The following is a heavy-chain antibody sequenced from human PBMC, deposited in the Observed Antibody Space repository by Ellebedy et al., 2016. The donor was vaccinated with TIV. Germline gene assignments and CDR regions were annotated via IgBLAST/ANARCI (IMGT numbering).Heavy chain of an antibody. V-gene: IGHV4-38-2*02. J-gene: IGHJ5*02. CDR2: IYQTEST. CDR1: GFSISSGYY. CDR3: ARGTDWFDP. Sequence: SEILSLTXSVSGFSISSGYYWAWIRQSPGRGLEWMTTIYQTESTYYNPSLKSRLTVSVDMSKNQFSLHLRSVTAADSAVYYCARGTDWFDPWGSGILVTVSS.